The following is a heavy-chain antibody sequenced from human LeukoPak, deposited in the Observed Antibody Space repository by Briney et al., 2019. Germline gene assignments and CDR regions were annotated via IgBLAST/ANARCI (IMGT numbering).Heavy chain of an antibody. D-gene: IGHD1-26*01. CDR3: ARRSGSYAFDY. V-gene: IGHV4-59*08. CDR2: IYYSGST. Sequence: SETLSFTCTVSGGSISSYYWSWIRQPPGKGLEWIGYIYYSGSTHYNPSLKSRVTISVDTSKNQFSLKLSSVIAADTAVYYCARRSGSYAFDYWGQGTLVTVSS. CDR1: GGSISSYY. J-gene: IGHJ4*02.